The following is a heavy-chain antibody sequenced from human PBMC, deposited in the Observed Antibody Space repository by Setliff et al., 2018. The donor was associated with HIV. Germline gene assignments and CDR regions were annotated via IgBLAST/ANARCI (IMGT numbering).Heavy chain of an antibody. CDR1: GFTFSDAW. V-gene: IGHV3-15*01. D-gene: IGHD5-12*01. CDR3: TTEDPWLRFGH. CDR2: IKSKIDGETT. Sequence: GGSLRLSCAGSGFTFSDAWITWVRQAPGKGLEWLGRIKSKIDGETTDYAAPVKGRFTISRDDSKNTVYLHMNSLKTEDTAVYYCTTEDPWLRFGHWGQGTLVTVSS. J-gene: IGHJ5*02.